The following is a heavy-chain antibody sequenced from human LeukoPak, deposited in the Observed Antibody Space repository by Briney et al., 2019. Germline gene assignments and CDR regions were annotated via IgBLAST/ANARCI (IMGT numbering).Heavy chain of an antibody. CDR3: ARRAPYSSSWLDY. J-gene: IGHJ4*02. CDR2: INHSGST. D-gene: IGHD6-13*01. V-gene: IGHV4-39*07. Sequence: SETLSLTCTVSGGSISSSSYYWGWIRQPPGKGLEWIGEINHSGSTNYNPSLKSRVTISVDTSKNQFSLKLSSVTAADTAVYYCARRAPYSSSWLDYWGQGTLVTVSS. CDR1: GGSISSSSYY.